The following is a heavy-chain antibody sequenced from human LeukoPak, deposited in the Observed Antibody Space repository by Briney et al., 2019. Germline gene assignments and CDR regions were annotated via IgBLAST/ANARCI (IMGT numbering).Heavy chain of an antibody. D-gene: IGHD6-19*01. J-gene: IGHJ4*02. CDR3: AVNFYSSGWYSDY. V-gene: IGHV4-38-2*02. Sequence: SESLSLTCTVSGYSISSGYYWGWIRQPPGKGLEWIGSIYHSESADYNPSLKSRVTISVDTTRNQFSLKLRSVTAADTAVYYCAVNFYSSGWYSDYWGQGTLVTVSS. CDR1: GYSISSGYY. CDR2: IYHSESA.